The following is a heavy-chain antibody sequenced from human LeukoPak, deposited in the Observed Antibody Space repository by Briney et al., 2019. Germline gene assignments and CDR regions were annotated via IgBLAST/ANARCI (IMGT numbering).Heavy chain of an antibody. J-gene: IGHJ3*02. V-gene: IGHV1-24*01. CDR1: GYTFTGYY. CDR2: FDPEDGET. D-gene: IGHD6-13*01. Sequence: ASVKVSCKASGYTFTGYYMHWVRQAPGKGLEWMGGFDPEDGETIYAQKFQGRVTMTEDTSTDTAYMELSSLRSEDTAVYYCATPKVDSSSWSVLAFVIWGQGTMVTVSS. CDR3: ATPKVDSSSWSVLAFVI.